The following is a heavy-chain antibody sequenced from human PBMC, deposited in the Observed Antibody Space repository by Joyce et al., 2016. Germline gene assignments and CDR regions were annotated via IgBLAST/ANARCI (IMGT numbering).Heavy chain of an antibody. D-gene: IGHD3-3*01. V-gene: IGHV1-69*01. CDR1: GDIFNAYG. J-gene: IGHJ4*02. CDR3: ARGRGDDFWSGYYGSIDY. Sequence: QVQLEQSGAEVKKPGSSVKVSCKTSGDIFNAYGINWVRQAPGQGLGGLGGSVPMSATTDYAQKFRGRLTISAHEPTSTVYMELSSLRSDDTGTYYCARGRGDDFWSGYYGSIDYWGQGTLVSVSS. CDR2: SVPMSATT.